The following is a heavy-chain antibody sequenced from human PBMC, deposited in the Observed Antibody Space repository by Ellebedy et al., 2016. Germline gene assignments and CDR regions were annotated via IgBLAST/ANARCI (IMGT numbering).Heavy chain of an antibody. Sequence: ASVKVSCKASGYTFTSYDFNWVRQATGQGLEWRGWMNTNSGNTGYAQKFQGRVTMTRNTSISTAYMELSSLRSEDTAVYYCARGLGSDLHGYYYYGMDVWGQGTTVTVSS. CDR3: ARGLGSDLHGYYYYGMDV. D-gene: IGHD3-16*01. CDR2: MNTNSGNT. J-gene: IGHJ6*02. CDR1: GYTFTSYD. V-gene: IGHV1-8*01.